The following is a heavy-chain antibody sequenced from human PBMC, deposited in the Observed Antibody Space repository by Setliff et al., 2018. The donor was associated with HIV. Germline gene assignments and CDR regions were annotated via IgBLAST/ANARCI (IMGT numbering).Heavy chain of an antibody. CDR1: GGSISSGGYY. J-gene: IGHJ6*03. D-gene: IGHD3-22*01. V-gene: IGHV4-31*11. Sequence: SETLSLTCAVSGGSISSGGYYWNWIRQHPGKGLEWNGYIHYSGSTDYSPSLKSRVTISVYTSKNQFSLKLSSVTAAVTAVYFCARETYYYDASGPPSGYYMDVWGKGTTVTVSS. CDR2: IHYSGST. CDR3: ARETYYYDASGPPSGYYMDV.